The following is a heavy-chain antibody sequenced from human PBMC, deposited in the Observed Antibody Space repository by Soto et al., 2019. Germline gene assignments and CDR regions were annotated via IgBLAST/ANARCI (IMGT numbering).Heavy chain of an antibody. CDR1: GFTFDDYA. CDR3: AKDHSSGWYQVAFDI. V-gene: IGHV3-9*01. CDR2: ISWNSGSI. D-gene: IGHD6-19*01. Sequence: EVQLVESGGGLVQPGRSLRLSCAASGFTFDDYAMHWVRQAPGKGLEWVSGISWNSGSIGYADSVKGRFTISRDNAKNSLYLQMNSLRAEDTALYYCAKDHSSGWYQVAFDIWGQGTMVTVSS. J-gene: IGHJ3*02.